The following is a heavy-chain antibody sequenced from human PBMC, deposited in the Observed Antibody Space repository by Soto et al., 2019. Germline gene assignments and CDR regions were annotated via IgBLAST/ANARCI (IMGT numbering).Heavy chain of an antibody. Sequence: ASVKVSCKASGYTFNTYDIEWVRLATGQGLEWMGSMNPNTGSTDYAQKFQGRVTMTMTTSISTAYLELGSLRSDDTAIYYCARTMGGIAAAGSDFWGQGTLFTVSS. D-gene: IGHD6-13*01. V-gene: IGHV1-8*01. CDR2: MNPNTGST. J-gene: IGHJ4*02. CDR1: GYTFNTYD. CDR3: ARTMGGIAAAGSDF.